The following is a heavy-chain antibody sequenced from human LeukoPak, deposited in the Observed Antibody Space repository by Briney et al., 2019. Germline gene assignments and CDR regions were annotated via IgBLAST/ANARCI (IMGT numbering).Heavy chain of an antibody. CDR3: VRDGLHWDYDF. CDR1: GYRFTTYA. D-gene: IGHD1-7*01. CDR2: ISPTNGDT. Sequence: ASVKVSCKASGYRFTTYAISWVRQAPGQGLEWMGWISPTNGDTRYAQKFQGRVAMTRDTSITTGYMELSRLRSDDTAVYYCVRDGLHWDYDFWGQGTLVAVSS. V-gene: IGHV1-18*01. J-gene: IGHJ4*02.